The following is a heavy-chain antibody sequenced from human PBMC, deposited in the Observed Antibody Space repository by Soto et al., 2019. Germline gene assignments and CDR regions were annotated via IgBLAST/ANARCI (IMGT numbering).Heavy chain of an antibody. J-gene: IGHJ4*02. CDR3: AKDRGSSFAFDY. CDR2: ISYDGSNK. V-gene: IGHV3-30*18. D-gene: IGHD6-6*01. CDR1: GFTFSSYG. Sequence: PGGSLRLSCAASGFTFSSYGMHWVRQAPGKGLEWVAVISYDGSNKYYADSVKGRFTISRDNSKNTLYLQMNSLRAEDTAVYYCAKDRGSSFAFDYWGQGTLVTVSS.